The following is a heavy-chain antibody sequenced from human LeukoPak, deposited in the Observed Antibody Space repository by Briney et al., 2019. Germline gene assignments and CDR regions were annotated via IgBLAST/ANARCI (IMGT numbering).Heavy chain of an antibody. V-gene: IGHV3-9*01. CDR1: GFTFDDYA. D-gene: IGHD3-22*01. CDR3: AREEAIDRDYYDSSGWR. Sequence: GRSLRLSCAASGFTFDDYAMHWVRQAPGKGLEWVSGISWNSGSIGYADSVKGRFTISRDNAKNSLYLQMNSLRAEDTAVYYCAREEAIDRDYYDSSGWRWGQGTLVTVSS. CDR2: ISWNSGSI. J-gene: IGHJ4*02.